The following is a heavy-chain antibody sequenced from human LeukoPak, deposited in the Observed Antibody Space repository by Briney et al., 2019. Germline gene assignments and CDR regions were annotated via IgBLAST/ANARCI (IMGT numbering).Heavy chain of an antibody. D-gene: IGHD6-19*01. V-gene: IGHV4-30-2*01. Sequence: PSETLSLTCTVSGGSISSGGYYGRWIRQPPGKGLEWFGYIYHSGSTYYNPSLKSRVTISVDRSKNQFSLKLSSVTAADTAVYYCARASGIAVAGRSGFDYWGQGTLVTVSS. CDR3: ARASGIAVAGRSGFDY. CDR2: IYHSGST. CDR1: GGSISSGGYY. J-gene: IGHJ4*02.